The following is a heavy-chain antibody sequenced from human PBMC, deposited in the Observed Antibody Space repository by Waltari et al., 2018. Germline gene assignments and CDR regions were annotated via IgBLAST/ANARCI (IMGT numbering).Heavy chain of an antibody. CDR1: GYTFNDYY. V-gene: IGHV1-2*02. J-gene: IGHJ4*02. CDR3: TRARVAAIGSDFDY. CDR2: IRPNRGGT. Sequence: QVQLVQSGAEVKKPGASVKVSCEASGYTFNDYYIPWVRQAPGQGLEWMGKIRPNRGGTTYAQKFQGRVTMTRDTSISTAYMDLTGLQSDDTAVYYCTRARVAAIGSDFDYWGQGTLVTVSS. D-gene: IGHD6-13*01.